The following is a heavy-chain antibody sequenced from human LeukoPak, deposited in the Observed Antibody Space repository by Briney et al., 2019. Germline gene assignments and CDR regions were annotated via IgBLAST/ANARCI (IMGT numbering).Heavy chain of an antibody. D-gene: IGHD4-23*01. CDR1: GYTFTSYG. CDR2: ISAYNGNT. CDR3: ARTVTVVTPAYNWFDP. J-gene: IGHJ5*02. V-gene: IGHV1-18*01. Sequence: ASVKVSCKASGYTFTSYGISWVRQAPGQGLEWMGWISAYNGNTNYARKLQGRVTMTTDTSTSTAYMELRSLRSDDTAVYYCARTVTVVTPAYNWFDPWGQGTLVTVSS.